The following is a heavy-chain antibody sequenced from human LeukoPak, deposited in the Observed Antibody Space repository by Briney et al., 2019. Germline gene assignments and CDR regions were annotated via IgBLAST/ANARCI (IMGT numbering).Heavy chain of an antibody. CDR3: AFSRYYLQGSYYYMDV. D-gene: IGHD2/OR15-2a*01. Sequence: SVKVSCKASGGTFSSYAISWVRQAPGQGLEWMGGIIPIFGTANYAQKFQGRVTITADKATSTAYMELRSLRSDATAVYYVAFSRYYLQGSYYYMDVWGKGTTVTVSS. J-gene: IGHJ6*03. CDR1: GGTFSSYA. V-gene: IGHV1-69*06. CDR2: IIPIFGTA.